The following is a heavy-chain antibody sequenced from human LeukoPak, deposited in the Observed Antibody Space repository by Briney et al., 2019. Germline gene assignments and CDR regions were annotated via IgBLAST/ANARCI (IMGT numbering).Heavy chain of an antibody. V-gene: IGHV1-3*01. CDR2: INAGNGNT. CDR1: GYTFTSYA. J-gene: IGHJ4*02. CDR3: ARDRVPTYDILTGSFDY. Sequence: ASVKVSCKASGYTFTSYATHWVRQAPGQRLEWMGWINAGNGNTKYSQKFQGRVTITRDTSASTAYMELSSLRSEDTAVYYCARDRVPTYDILTGSFDYWGQGTLVTVSS. D-gene: IGHD3-9*01.